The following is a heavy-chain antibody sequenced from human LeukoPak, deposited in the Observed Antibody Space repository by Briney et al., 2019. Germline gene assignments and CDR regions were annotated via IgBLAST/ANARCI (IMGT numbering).Heavy chain of an antibody. D-gene: IGHD6-19*01. CDR3: ARGGTSGWYGPDYYGMDV. Sequence: GGSLRLSCAASGFTFSSYDMHWVRQATGKGLEWVSAIGTAGDTYYPGSVKGRFTISRENAKNSLYLQMNSLRAGDTAVYYCARGGTSGWYGPDYYGMDVWGQGTTVTVSS. V-gene: IGHV3-13*01. J-gene: IGHJ6*02. CDR2: IGTAGDT. CDR1: GFTFSSYD.